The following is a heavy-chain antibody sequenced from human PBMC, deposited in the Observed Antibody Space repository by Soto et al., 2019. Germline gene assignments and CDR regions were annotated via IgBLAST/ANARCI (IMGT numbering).Heavy chain of an antibody. J-gene: IGHJ4*02. D-gene: IGHD1-26*01. Sequence: GGSLRLSCSASGFTFSSYAMHWVRQAPGKGLEYVSAISSNGGSTYYADSVKGRFTISRDNSKNTLYLQMNSLRAEDTAVYYCAKLYSGSSSLDYWGQGTLVTVAS. CDR2: ISSNGGST. CDR1: GFTFSSYA. CDR3: AKLYSGSSSLDY. V-gene: IGHV3-64*04.